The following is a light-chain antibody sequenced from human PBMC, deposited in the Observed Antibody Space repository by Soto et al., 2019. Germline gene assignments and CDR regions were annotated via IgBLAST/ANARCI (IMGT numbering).Light chain of an antibody. Sequence: AIQMTQSPSSLSASVGDRVTITCRASQGIRNDLGWYQQKPGKAPKLLIYAASSLQSGVPSRFSGSGSGTDFPLTISRLQPEDFATYYCLQDYNYPLTFGGGTKVEIK. CDR2: AAS. V-gene: IGKV1-6*01. CDR3: LQDYNYPLT. J-gene: IGKJ4*01. CDR1: QGIRND.